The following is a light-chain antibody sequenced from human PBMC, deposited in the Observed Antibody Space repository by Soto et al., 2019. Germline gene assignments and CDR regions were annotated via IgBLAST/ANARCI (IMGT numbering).Light chain of an antibody. CDR1: XXSIANNY. Sequence: NFMLTXPHSXXXXXXXTVTISCTRXXXSIANNYVQWYQQRPGSAPTTVIYEHNQRPSGGPGRFSGSTDGSSNSASLTISGLQTEDEADYYCQSYDSDFVIFGGGTKVTVL. J-gene: IGLJ2*01. CDR2: EHN. V-gene: IGLV6-57*04. CDR3: QSYDSDFVI.